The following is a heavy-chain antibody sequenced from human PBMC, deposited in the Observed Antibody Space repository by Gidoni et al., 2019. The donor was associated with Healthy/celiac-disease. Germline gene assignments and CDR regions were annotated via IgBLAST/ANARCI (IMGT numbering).Heavy chain of an antibody. CDR1: GSTFSSSG. V-gene: IGHV3-30*18. J-gene: IGHJ6*02. CDR2: ISYDGSNK. Sequence: QVQLVESGGGVVQPGRSRRPSCAASGSTFSSSGRPWVRRAPGKGLEWVAVISYDGSNKYYADSVKGRFTISRDNSKNTLYLQMNSLRAEDTAVYYCAKSKVFYDSSGYYYYYYYYGMDVWGQGTTVTVSS. D-gene: IGHD3-22*01. CDR3: AKSKVFYDSSGYYYYYYYYGMDV.